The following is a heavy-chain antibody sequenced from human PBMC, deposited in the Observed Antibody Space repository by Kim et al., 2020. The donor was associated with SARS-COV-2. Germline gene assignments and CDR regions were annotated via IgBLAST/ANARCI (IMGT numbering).Heavy chain of an antibody. Sequence: ASVKVSCKASGYTFTSYAMHWVRQAPGQRLEWMGWINAGNGNTKYSQKFQGRVTITRDTSARTAYMELSSLRSEDTAVYYCARDPVAGTGGYYYYGMDVWGQGTTVTVSS. J-gene: IGHJ6*02. CDR3: ARDPVAGTGGYYYYGMDV. CDR1: GYTFTSYA. V-gene: IGHV1-3*01. D-gene: IGHD6-19*01. CDR2: INAGNGNT.